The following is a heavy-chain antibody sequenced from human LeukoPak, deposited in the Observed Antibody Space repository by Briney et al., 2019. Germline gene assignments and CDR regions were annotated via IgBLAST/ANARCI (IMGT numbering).Heavy chain of an antibody. CDR2: LSDSGGGT. V-gene: IGHV3-23*01. CDR1: GFTFSSYA. Sequence: GGSLRLSCAVSGFTFSSYAMSWVRQAPGKGLEWVSSLSDSGGGTYYADSVKGRFTISRDNSKNTLYLQMNSLRAEDTAVYYCAKDLAYGGNSSFDYWGQGTQVTVSS. J-gene: IGHJ4*02. CDR3: AKDLAYGGNSSFDY. D-gene: IGHD4-23*01.